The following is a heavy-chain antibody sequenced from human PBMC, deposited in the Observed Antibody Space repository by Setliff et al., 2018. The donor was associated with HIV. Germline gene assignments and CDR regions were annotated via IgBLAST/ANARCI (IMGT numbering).Heavy chain of an antibody. D-gene: IGHD4-17*01. CDR1: GPSINIHY. CDR3: AKGAGFYGDYTFDH. CDR2: IYSTGST. Sequence: SETLSLTCTVSGPSINIHYWSWIRQSPGKGFEWIGYIYSTGSTNYNPSLQSRVSISMDASKNKFSLKVTSVTSADTAVYYCAKGAGFYGDYTFDHWGQGHLVTVSS. V-gene: IGHV4-59*11. J-gene: IGHJ4*02.